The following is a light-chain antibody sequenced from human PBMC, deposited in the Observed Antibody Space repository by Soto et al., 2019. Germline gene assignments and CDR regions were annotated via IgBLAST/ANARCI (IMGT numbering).Light chain of an antibody. CDR1: QSVSSY. CDR2: DAS. Sequence: EIVLTQSPATLSLSPGEIATLSFRASQSVSSYLAWYQQKPGQAPRLLIYDASNRATGIPARFSGSGSGTDLTLTISSLEPEDFAVYYCQQRSNWWTFGQGTKVDIK. V-gene: IGKV3-11*01. J-gene: IGKJ1*01. CDR3: QQRSNWWT.